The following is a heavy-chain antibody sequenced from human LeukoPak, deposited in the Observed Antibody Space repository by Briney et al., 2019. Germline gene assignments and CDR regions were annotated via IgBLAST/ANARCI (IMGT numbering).Heavy chain of an antibody. CDR1: GFAFSGPT. CDR2: IRNKANSYAT. V-gene: IGHV3-73*01. J-gene: IGHJ6*02. Sequence: GGSLKLSCAASGFAFSGPTMHWVRQVSGKGLEWVGRIRNKANSYATVYAASVKGRFTISRDDSKNTAYLQMNSLKTEDTAVYYCTRREGYGMDVWGQGTTVTVSS. CDR3: TRREGYGMDV.